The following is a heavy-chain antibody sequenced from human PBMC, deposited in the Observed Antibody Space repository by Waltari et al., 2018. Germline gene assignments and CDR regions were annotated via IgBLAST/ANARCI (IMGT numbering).Heavy chain of an antibody. CDR2: ISGSGGTT. CDR1: GFTFSSYA. J-gene: IGHJ4*02. V-gene: IGHV3-23*01. CDR3: AKVRSGWSYFDY. D-gene: IGHD6-19*01. Sequence: EVQVLESGGGLVQPGGSLRLSCAASGFTFSSYAMNWVRQAPGKGLGWVSAISGSGGTTYFADSVKGRFTISRDNSKNTLYLQMNSLRAEDTAVYYCAKVRSGWSYFDYWGQGTLVTVSS.